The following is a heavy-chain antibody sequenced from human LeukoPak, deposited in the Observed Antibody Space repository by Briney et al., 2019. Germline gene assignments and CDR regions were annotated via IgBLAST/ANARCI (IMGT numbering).Heavy chain of an antibody. CDR3: ARAPHYSNYGPYYYGMDV. J-gene: IGHJ6*02. CDR1: GFAFSDYY. CDR2: ISSSSSYT. Sequence: GGPLRLSCAASGFAFSDYYMSWIRQAPGKGLEWVSYISSSSSYTNYADSVKGRFTISRDNAKNSLYLQMNSLRAEDTAVYYCARAPHYSNYGPYYYGMDVWGQGTTVTVSS. D-gene: IGHD4-11*01. V-gene: IGHV3-11*06.